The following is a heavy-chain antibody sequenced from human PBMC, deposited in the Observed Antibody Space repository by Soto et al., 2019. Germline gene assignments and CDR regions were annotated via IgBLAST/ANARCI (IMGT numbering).Heavy chain of an antibody. V-gene: IGHV1-24*01. D-gene: IGHD2-15*01. J-gene: IGHJ3*02. CDR1: GYTLTELS. CDR3: ATDLVVVRGRDAFDI. CDR2: LDPEDGET. Sequence: VKVSCKVSGYTLTELSMHWVRQAPGKGLEWMGGLDPEDGETIYAQKFQGRVTMTEDTSTDTAYMELSSLRSEDTAVYYCATDLVVVRGRDAFDIWGQGTMVTVSS.